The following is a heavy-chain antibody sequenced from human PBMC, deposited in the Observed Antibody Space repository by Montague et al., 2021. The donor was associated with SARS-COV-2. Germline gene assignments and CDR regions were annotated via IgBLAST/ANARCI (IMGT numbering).Heavy chain of an antibody. CDR2: IWYGGSNK. J-gene: IGHJ6*02. Sequence: SLRLSCAASGFPFSSYGLNWVRQAPGKGLEWVAVIWYGGSNKQYADSVKGRFTISRDNSKNTLYLQMNSLRAEDTALYYCARDSFSSCTSSSCYMGGIDVWGQGTMVTVSS. CDR3: ARDSFSSCTSSSCYMGGIDV. CDR1: GFPFSSYG. V-gene: IGHV3-33*01. D-gene: IGHD2-2*02.